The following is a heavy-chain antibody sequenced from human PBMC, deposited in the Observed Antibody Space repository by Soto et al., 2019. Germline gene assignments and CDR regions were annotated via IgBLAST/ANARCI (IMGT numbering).Heavy chain of an antibody. D-gene: IGHD1-26*01. V-gene: IGHV3-30-3*01. Sequence: QVQLVESGGGVVQPGRSLRLSCAASGFTFSSYAMHWVRQAPGKGLEWVAVISYDGSNKYYADSVKGRFTISRDNSKNTLYLQMNILRAEDTAVYYCARDRIRSVVVSGSYPIFDYWGQGTLVTVSS. J-gene: IGHJ4*02. CDR2: ISYDGSNK. CDR1: GFTFSSYA. CDR3: ARDRIRSVVVSGSYPIFDY.